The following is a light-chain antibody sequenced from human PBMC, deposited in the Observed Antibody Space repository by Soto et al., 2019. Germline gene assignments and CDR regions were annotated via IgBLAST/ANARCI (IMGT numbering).Light chain of an antibody. J-gene: IGKJ1*01. CDR2: AAS. V-gene: IGKV3-20*01. CDR1: QSVPDSS. Sequence: EIVLTQSPGTLSLSPGERATLSCMASQSVPDSSLAWYQQRPGQTPRLLISAASNRAAAIPDRFRGSGSGTVFTLTINTLGPEDCAVYYCQQYGSAPSTFGPGIKVEIK. CDR3: QQYGSAPST.